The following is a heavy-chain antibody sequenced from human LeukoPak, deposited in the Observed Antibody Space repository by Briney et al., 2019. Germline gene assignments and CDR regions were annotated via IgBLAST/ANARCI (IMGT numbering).Heavy chain of an antibody. J-gene: IGHJ4*02. CDR3: ARHRPYVWGRYREIDY. V-gene: IGHV4-34*01. CDR2: INHSGST. Sequence: SETLSLTCAVYGGSFSNYYWSWIRQPPGKGLEWIGEINHSGSTNCNPSLKSRVTISVDTSKNQFYLKLSSVTAADTAVYYCARHRPYVWGRYREIDYWGQGTLVTVSS. CDR1: GGSFSNYY. D-gene: IGHD3-16*02.